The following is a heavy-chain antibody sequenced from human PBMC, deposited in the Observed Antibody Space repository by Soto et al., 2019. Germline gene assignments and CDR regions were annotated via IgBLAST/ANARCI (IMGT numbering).Heavy chain of an antibody. D-gene: IGHD2-21*01. CDR2: ITSEGDRT. CDR3: VKGNQLLRYYFES. V-gene: IGHV3-64D*06. Sequence: GGSLRLSCLASGFSFRSCAMHWVSQAPGKGLEYVSGITSEGDRTWHADSVKGRFTVSRDNYRNTLYLHLSSLRAEDTAVYYCVKGNQLLRYYFESWGQGTLVTVSS. CDR1: GFSFRSCA. J-gene: IGHJ4*02.